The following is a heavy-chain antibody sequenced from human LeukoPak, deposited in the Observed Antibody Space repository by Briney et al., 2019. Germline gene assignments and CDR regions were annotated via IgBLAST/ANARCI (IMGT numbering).Heavy chain of an antibody. CDR1: GYTFTSYY. V-gene: IGHV1-46*01. CDR2: INPSGGST. J-gene: IGHJ6*03. D-gene: IGHD4-11*01. Sequence: ASVKVSCKASGYTFTSYYMHWVRQAPGQGLEWMGIINPSGGSTSYAQKFQGRVTMTRDMSTSTVYMELSSLRSEDTAVYYCATREGHYSNPWKYYMDVWGKGTTVTVSS. CDR3: ATREGHYSNPWKYYMDV.